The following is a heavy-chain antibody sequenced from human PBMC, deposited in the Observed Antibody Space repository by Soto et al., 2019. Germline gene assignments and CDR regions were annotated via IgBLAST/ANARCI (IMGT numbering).Heavy chain of an antibody. CDR3: AREVLGFITMVRGDAFDI. CDR2: ISSSSSYI. CDR1: GFTFSSYS. V-gene: IGHV3-21*01. J-gene: IGHJ3*02. Sequence: GGSLRLSCAASGFTFSSYSMNWVRQAPGKGLEWVSSISSSSSYIYYADSVKGRFTISRDNAKNSLYLQMNSLRAEDTAVYYCAREVLGFITMVRGDAFDIWGQGTMVTVSS. D-gene: IGHD3-10*01.